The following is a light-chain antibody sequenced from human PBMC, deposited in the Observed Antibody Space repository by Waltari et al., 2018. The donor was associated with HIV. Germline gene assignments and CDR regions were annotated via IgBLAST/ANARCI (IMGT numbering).Light chain of an antibody. V-gene: IGLV2-23*02. J-gene: IGLJ1*01. CDR1: SSDVGSYNL. Sequence: QSALTQPASVSGSPGQSITISCTGTSSDVGSYNLVSWYQQYPGKAPKLMISEVSKRPSGLSYRFSGSKSGNTASLTISGLQAEDEADYYCCSYAGSSTFVFGTGTKVTVL. CDR3: CSYAGSSTFV. CDR2: EVS.